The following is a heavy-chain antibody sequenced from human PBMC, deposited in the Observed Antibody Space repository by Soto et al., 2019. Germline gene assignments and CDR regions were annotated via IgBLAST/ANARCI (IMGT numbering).Heavy chain of an antibody. CDR2: ISSSSSYT. Sequence: HPGGSLRLSCAASGFTFSTYAMSWVRQAPGKGLEYVSSISSSSSYTYYADSVKGRFTISRDNSKNTLYLQMSSLRAEDTAVYYCVKIDLGFGSGPPGCWGQGTLVTVSS. CDR3: VKIDLGFGSGPPGC. D-gene: IGHD2-15*01. CDR1: GFTFSTYA. J-gene: IGHJ4*02. V-gene: IGHV3-64D*09.